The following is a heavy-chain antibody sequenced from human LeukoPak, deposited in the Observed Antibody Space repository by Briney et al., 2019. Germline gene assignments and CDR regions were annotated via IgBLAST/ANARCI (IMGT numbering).Heavy chain of an antibody. J-gene: IGHJ6*02. CDR1: GFTFSNYG. V-gene: IGHV3-30*18. Sequence: GGSLRLSCVASGFTFSNYGVHWVRQAPGKGLEWVAVISYDGSNKYYTDSVRGRLTISRDNSKNTLYLQMNSLRGEDTAVYYCAKDVGSAYYYFAMDVWGQGTTVTVSS. D-gene: IGHD2-15*01. CDR3: AKDVGSAYYYFAMDV. CDR2: ISYDGSNK.